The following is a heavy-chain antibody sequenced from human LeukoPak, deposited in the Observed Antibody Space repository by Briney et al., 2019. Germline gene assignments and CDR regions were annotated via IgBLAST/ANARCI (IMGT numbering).Heavy chain of an antibody. CDR3: ARQGISGSYLTALDV. CDR1: SGSISTYY. Sequence: SETLSLTCTVSSGSISTYYWSWIRQSPGPGLEWMGYIFHSESTTYNPSLSSRLTISVDTSKNQFSLELSSVTAADTAVYYCARQGISGSYLTALDVWGQGTTVTVSS. CDR2: IFHSEST. D-gene: IGHD3-22*01. J-gene: IGHJ6*02. V-gene: IGHV4-59*08.